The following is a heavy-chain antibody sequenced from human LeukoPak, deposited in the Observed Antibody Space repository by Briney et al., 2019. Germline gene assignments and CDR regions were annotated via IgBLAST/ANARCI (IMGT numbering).Heavy chain of an antibody. V-gene: IGHV3-21*01. CDR1: GFTFSSYS. J-gene: IGHJ4*02. CDR2: ISPTGTHI. Sequence: GGSLRLSCAAAGFTFSSYSMNWVRQAPGKGLEWVSSISPTGTHIYYADSLEGRFSISRDNAKNSLYLQMNSLRAEDTAVYYCARDFSAAADITLFDYWGQGTLVTVSS. CDR3: ARDFSAAADITLFDY. D-gene: IGHD6-13*01.